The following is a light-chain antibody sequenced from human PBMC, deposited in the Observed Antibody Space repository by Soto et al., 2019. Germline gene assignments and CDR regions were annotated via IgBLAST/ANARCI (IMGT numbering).Light chain of an antibody. CDR1: QTISSW. CDR3: KHYNGXSEA. Sequence: DIQMTESPSTLSGSVGDRVTITCRAIQTISSWLAGYQKKPGKAPKLLIYNSSTLKSGVPSRFSGSGSWTEFTLTISSLQPDDFATYYSKHYNGXSEACGQGTKV. V-gene: IGKV1-5*03. J-gene: IGKJ1*01. CDR2: NSS.